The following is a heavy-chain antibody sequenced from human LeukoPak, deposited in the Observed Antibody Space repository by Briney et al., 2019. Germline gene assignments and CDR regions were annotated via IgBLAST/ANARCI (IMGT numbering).Heavy chain of an antibody. CDR3: XXXXXXXXXXXXXXVXXXXFHY. CDR1: FXFXRYA. V-gene: IGHV3-23*01. Sequence: FXFXRYAMXWVRQAPGXGLXWVSQIDGSGGAIYYADSVRGRFTISRDNSKKTLFLEMNSLRADDTAVYYCXXXXXXXXXXXXXXVXXXXFHYXGXGXLVTVSS. CDR2: IDGSGGAI. J-gene: IGHJ4*02.